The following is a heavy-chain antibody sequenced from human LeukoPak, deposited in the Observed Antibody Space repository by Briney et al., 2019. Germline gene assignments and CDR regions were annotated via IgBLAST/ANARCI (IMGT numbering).Heavy chain of an antibody. V-gene: IGHV4-59*01. CDR1: GGSISSYY. CDR2: IYYSGST. J-gene: IGHJ4*02. D-gene: IGHD6-13*01. CDR3: ARGYSSSWSRILDY. Sequence: PSETLSLTCTVSGGSISSYYWSWIRQPPGKGLEWIGYIYYSGSTNYNPSLKSRVIISVDTSKNQFSLKLSSVTAADTAVYYCARGYSSSWSRILDYWGQGTLVTVS.